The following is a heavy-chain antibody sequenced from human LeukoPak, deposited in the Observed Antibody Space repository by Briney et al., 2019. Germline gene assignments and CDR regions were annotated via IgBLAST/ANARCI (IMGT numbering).Heavy chain of an antibody. D-gene: IGHD5-12*01. Sequence: ASVKVSCKASGYTFSRHYMTWVRQAPEQGLEWMGIINPSDGSTTYAQKFQGRLTVTRDMSTSTVYMELSSLRSEDTAFYYCARGDSGYDWTNFDYWGQGTLVAVSS. CDR3: ARGDSGYDWTNFDY. CDR1: GYTFSRHY. V-gene: IGHV1-46*01. J-gene: IGHJ4*02. CDR2: INPSDGST.